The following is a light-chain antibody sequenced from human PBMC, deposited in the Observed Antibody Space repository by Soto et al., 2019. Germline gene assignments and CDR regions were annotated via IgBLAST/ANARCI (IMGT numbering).Light chain of an antibody. CDR1: QSVSSN. Sequence: ESVFTQSPGTLSVSPGERATLSCRASQSVSSNYLAWYQQTPGQAPRLLIYGASNRATGVPARISGSVSGTEFTLTIASLQSEDFAVYYCQQYSSWLWKFGQGTKVYIK. J-gene: IGKJ1*01. V-gene: IGKV3-15*01. CDR2: GAS. CDR3: QQYSSWLWK.